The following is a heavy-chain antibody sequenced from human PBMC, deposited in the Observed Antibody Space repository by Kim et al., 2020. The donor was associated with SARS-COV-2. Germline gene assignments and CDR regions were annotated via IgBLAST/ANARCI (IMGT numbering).Heavy chain of an antibody. V-gene: IGHV4-39*01. J-gene: IGHJ4*02. Sequence: NPSPKSRVTISVDTSKNQFSLKLSSVTAADTAVYYCARVSSGWYYFDYWGQGTLVTVSS. CDR3: ARVSSGWYYFDY. D-gene: IGHD6-19*01.